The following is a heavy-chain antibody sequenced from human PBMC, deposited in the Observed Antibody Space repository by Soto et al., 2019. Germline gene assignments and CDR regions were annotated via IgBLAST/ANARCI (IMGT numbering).Heavy chain of an antibody. V-gene: IGHV4-59*01. CDR1: GGSISSYY. CDR3: ARTRAEGGRYCSSTSCQMPEY. Sequence: SETLSLTCTVSGGSISSYYWSWIRQPPGKGLEWIGYIYYSGSTNYNPSLKSRVTISVDTSKNQFSLKLSSVTAADTAVYYCARTRAEGGRYCSSTSCQMPEYWGQGTLVT. CDR2: IYYSGST. D-gene: IGHD2-2*01. J-gene: IGHJ4*02.